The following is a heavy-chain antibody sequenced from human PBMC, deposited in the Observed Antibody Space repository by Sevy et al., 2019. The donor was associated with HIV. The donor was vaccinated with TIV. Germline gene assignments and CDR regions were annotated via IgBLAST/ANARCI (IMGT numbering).Heavy chain of an antibody. V-gene: IGHV3-7*03. J-gene: IGHJ4*02. CDR3: ARRYFDL. CDR1: GFTFSSFW. CDR2: IRQDGSEM. Sequence: GSLRLSCKASGFTFSSFWMQWVRQAPAKGLEWVANIRQDGSEMYYVGSVKGRFTISRDNAKNALYLQMDGLRAEDTAVYYCARRYFDLWGQGTLVTVSS.